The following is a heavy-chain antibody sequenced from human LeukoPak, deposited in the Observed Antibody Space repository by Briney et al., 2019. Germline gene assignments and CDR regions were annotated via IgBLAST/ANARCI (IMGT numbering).Heavy chain of an antibody. CDR2: ISYDGSNK. V-gene: IGHV3-30*18. Sequence: GGSLRLSCAASGFAFSSYGMHWVRQAPGKGLEWVAVISYDGSNKYYADSVKGRFTISRDNSKNTLYLQMNSLRAEDTAVYYCAKRMAPNKRIAVAGHDAFDIWGQGTMVTVSS. CDR1: GFAFSSYG. J-gene: IGHJ3*02. CDR3: AKRMAPNKRIAVAGHDAFDI. D-gene: IGHD6-19*01.